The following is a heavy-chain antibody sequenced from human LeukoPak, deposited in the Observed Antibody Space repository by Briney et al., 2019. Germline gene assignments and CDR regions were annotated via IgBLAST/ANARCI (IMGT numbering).Heavy chain of an antibody. CDR3: ARAGGNDYGDYGY. CDR2: INPNSGGT. CDR1: GYTFTGYY. J-gene: IGHJ4*02. V-gene: IGHV1-2*02. D-gene: IGHD4-17*01. Sequence: ASVKVSCKASGYTFTGYYMHRVRQAPGQGLEWMGWINPNSGGTNYAQKFQGRVTMTRDTSISTAYMELSGLRSDDTAVYYCARAGGNDYGDYGYWGQGTLVTVSS.